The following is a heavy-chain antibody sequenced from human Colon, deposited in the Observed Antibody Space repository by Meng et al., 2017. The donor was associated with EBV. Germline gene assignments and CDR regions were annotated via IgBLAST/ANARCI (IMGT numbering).Heavy chain of an antibody. V-gene: IGHV4-30-4*01. CDR2: IYYTGST. CDR1: GGSINSGDYY. CDR3: ARNYYFDY. Sequence: QVGLQVSGPGLGKPSQTLVLTCTVSGGSINSGDYYWSWIRQHPGKGLEWIGYIYYTGSTYYNPSLKSRVTISMDTSKNQFSLRLSSVTAADTAVYYCARNYYFDYWGQGTLVTVSS. J-gene: IGHJ4*02.